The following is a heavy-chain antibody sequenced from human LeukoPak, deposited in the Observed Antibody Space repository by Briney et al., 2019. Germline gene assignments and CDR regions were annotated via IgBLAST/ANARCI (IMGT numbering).Heavy chain of an antibody. V-gene: IGHV3-7*01. Sequence: GGSLRLSCAASGFTLSTYWMNWVRQAPGKGLEWVANIKQDGSEKYYVDSVKGRFTISRDNAKNSLYLQMNSLRAEDTAVYYCARRRYSGSSQHFDYWGQGTLVTVSS. CDR3: ARRRYSGSSQHFDY. CDR1: GFTLSTYW. J-gene: IGHJ4*02. CDR2: IKQDGSEK. D-gene: IGHD1-26*01.